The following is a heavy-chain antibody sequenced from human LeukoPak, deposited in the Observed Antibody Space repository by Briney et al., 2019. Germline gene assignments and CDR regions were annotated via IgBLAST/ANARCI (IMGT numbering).Heavy chain of an antibody. D-gene: IGHD2-21*02. V-gene: IGHV3-21*04. CDR2: ISSSSYI. CDR1: GFTFSSYS. J-gene: IGHJ4*02. CDR3: AKAAGRWVTSQEV. Sequence: GGSLRLSCAASGFTFSSYSMNWVRQAPGKGLEWVSSISSSSYIYYADSVKGRFTISRDNSKNTLYLQMNSLRAEDTAVYYCAKAAGRWVTSQEVWGQGTLVTVSP.